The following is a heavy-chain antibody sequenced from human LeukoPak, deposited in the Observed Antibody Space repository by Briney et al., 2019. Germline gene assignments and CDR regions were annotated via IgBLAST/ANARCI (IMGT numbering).Heavy chain of an antibody. D-gene: IGHD2-2*02. CDR1: GGSISSGDYY. V-gene: IGHV4-30-4*08. CDR3: ARSPSIDIVVVPAAIGPLFDY. CDR2: IYYSGST. J-gene: IGHJ4*02. Sequence: SQTLSLTCTVSGGSISSGDYYWRWIRQPPGKGLEWIGYIYYSGSTYYSPSLKSRVTISVDTSKNQFSLKLSSVTAADTAVYYCARSPSIDIVVVPAAIGPLFDYWGQGTLVTVSS.